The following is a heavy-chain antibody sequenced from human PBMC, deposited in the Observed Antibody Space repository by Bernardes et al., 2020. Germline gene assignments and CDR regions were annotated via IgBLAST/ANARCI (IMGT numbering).Heavy chain of an antibody. Sequence: ETLSLTCTVSGGSISSYYWSWIRQPPGKGLEWIGYIYYSGSTNYNPSLKSRVTISVDTSKNQFSLKLSSVTAADTAVYYCARGSGDSSGYYPYFDYWGQGTLVTVSS. CDR1: GGSISSYY. CDR3: ARGSGDSSGYYPYFDY. V-gene: IGHV4-59*01. J-gene: IGHJ4*02. D-gene: IGHD3-22*01. CDR2: IYYSGST.